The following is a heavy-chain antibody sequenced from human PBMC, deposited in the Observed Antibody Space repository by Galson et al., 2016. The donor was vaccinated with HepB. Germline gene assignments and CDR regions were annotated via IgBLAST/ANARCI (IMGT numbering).Heavy chain of an antibody. D-gene: IGHD1/OR15-1a*01. CDR3: AKGTTLQVHFGYFDH. CDR1: GFSFSDYA. V-gene: IGHV3-23*01. Sequence: SLRLSCAVSGFSFSDYAMSWVRQAPGKGLEWVSGISDSAGSTYFADSEKGRFTISRDNSKNTLYLQMNSLRVEDTAVYYCAKGTTLQVHFGYFDHWGQGTLVTVSS. CDR2: ISDSAGST. J-gene: IGHJ4*02.